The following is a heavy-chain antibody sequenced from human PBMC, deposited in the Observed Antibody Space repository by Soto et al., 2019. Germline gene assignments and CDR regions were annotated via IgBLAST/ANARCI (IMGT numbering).Heavy chain of an antibody. CDR3: ANDSVKRFGLVIIPQGYYYYGMDV. CDR1: GFTFSSYA. D-gene: IGHD3-3*01. V-gene: IGHV3-23*01. J-gene: IGHJ6*02. CDR2: ISGSGGST. Sequence: GGSLRLSCAASGFTFSSYAMSWVRQAPGKGLEWVSAISGSGGSTYYADSVKGRFTISRDNSKNTLYLKMNRLRAEDTAVYYCANDSVKRFGLVIIPQGYYYYGMDVWGQGTTVTVSS.